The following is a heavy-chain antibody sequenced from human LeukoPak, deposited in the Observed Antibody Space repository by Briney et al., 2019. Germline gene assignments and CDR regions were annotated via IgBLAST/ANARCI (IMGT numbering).Heavy chain of an antibody. D-gene: IGHD1-1*01. J-gene: IGHJ5*02. CDR1: GFTFGSYA. Sequence: GGSLRLSCAASGFTFGSYAMGWVRQAPGKGLEWVSSVSGSGGSTYYADSLKGRFTISRDNSNNTLYLQMNSLRADDTAVYYCAKSNGYRVYNWFDPWGQGTLVTASS. CDR3: AKSNGYRVYNWFDP. V-gene: IGHV3-23*01. CDR2: VSGSGGST.